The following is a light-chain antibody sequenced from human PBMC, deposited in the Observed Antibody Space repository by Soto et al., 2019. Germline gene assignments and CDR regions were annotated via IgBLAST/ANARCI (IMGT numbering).Light chain of an antibody. CDR2: GAS. CDR1: QSVSNN. Sequence: EIVMTQSPATLSVSPGERATLSCRASQSVSNNLVWYQQKPGQAPRLLIYGASTRATGIPARFSGSGSGTAFTLTISRLQSEDFAIYYCQQYNNWPRTFGQGTKVEIK. J-gene: IGKJ1*01. CDR3: QQYNNWPRT. V-gene: IGKV3-15*01.